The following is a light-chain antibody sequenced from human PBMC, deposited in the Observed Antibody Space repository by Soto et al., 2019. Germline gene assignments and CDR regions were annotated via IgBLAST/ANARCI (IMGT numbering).Light chain of an antibody. CDR2: GAS. CDR1: QSVSSSY. J-gene: IGKJ1*01. Sequence: EIVLTQSPGTLSLSPGEGATLSCRASQSVSSSYLAWYQQKPGQAPRLLIYGASSRATGIPDRFSGSGSGTDFTLTISRLEPEDFAVYYCQQYNSWLWTFGQGTKVDIK. V-gene: IGKV3-20*01. CDR3: QQYNSWLWT.